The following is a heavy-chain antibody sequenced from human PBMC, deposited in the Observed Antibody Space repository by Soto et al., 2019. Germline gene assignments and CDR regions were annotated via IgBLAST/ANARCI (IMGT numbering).Heavy chain of an antibody. J-gene: IGHJ2*01. V-gene: IGHV4-59*08. CDR2: IYYSGST. D-gene: IGHD2-2*02. CDR1: GGSISSYY. CDR3: ARTDILVVPAAIHCYFDL. Sequence: SETLSLTCTVSGGSISSYYWSWIRQPPGKGLEWIGYIYYSGSTNYNPSLKSRVTISVDTSKNQFSLKLSSVTAADTAVYYCARTDILVVPAAIHCYFDLWGRGTLVTVSS.